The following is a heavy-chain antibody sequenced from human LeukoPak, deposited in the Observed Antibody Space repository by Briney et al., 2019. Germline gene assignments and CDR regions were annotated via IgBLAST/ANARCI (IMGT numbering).Heavy chain of an antibody. D-gene: IGHD6-13*01. J-gene: IGHJ4*02. V-gene: IGHV4-4*07. CDR2: IYTSGST. CDR1: GGSISSYY. Sequence: SETLSLTCTVSGGSISSYYWSWTRQPAGKGLEWIGRIYTSGSTNYNPSLKSRVTMSVDTSKNQFSLKLSSVTAADTAVYYCARDREAYSSSWYPGLDYWGQGTLVTVSS. CDR3: ARDREAYSSSWYPGLDY.